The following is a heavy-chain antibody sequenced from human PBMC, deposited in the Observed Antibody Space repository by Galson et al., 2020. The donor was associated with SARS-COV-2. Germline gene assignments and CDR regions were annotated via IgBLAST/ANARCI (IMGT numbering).Heavy chain of an antibody. CDR1: GFSFDDHG. D-gene: IGHD3-10*01. CDR2: ISWNPNNR. V-gene: IGHV3-9*01. CDR3: AKSRYGPESYSTTFDI. Sequence: GGSLRLSCAASGFSFDDHGMHWVRQVPGRGLEWVAGISWNPNNRGYADSVRGRFTVSRDNAQNSLYLQMDALTTDDTALYYCAKSRYGPESYSTTFDIWGQGAMVSVSS. J-gene: IGHJ3*02.